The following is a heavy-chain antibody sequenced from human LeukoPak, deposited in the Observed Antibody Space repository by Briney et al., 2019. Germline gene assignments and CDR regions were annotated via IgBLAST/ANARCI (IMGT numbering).Heavy chain of an antibody. CDR3: AREESGGHFDY. CDR2: INPTGTGT. V-gene: IGHV1-46*01. Sequence: ASVKVSCKASGYTFTGYYMHWVRQAPGQGLEWMGLINPTGTGTNYAQKFRGRVTLTRDTSTTTVYMELSSLRSEDSAVYYCAREESGGHFDYWGQGTLVTVSS. CDR1: GYTFTGYY. D-gene: IGHD2-8*02. J-gene: IGHJ4*02.